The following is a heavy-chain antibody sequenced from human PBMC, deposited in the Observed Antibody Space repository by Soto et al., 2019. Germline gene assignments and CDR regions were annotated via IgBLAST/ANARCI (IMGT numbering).Heavy chain of an antibody. CDR1: GDTFSFYT. J-gene: IGHJ4*02. CDR2: VNPSLARS. D-gene: IGHD3-10*01. Sequence: QVQLVQSGAEVKKPGSSVKVSCKASGDTFSFYTLNWIRQAPGQGFEWVGRVNPSLARSSSSHKFQGRVSMFADKSTVTAYMELRSLRSDDTAVYCCATSYGSGSSTFDYWGQGTLVTVSS. CDR3: ATSYGSGSSTFDY. V-gene: IGHV1-69*02.